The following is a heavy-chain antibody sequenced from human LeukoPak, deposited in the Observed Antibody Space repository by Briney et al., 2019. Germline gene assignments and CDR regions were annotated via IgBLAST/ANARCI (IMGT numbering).Heavy chain of an antibody. J-gene: IGHJ4*02. Sequence: GGSLRLSCAASGFTFSSYAMSWVRQAPGKGLEWVSAISGSGGSTYYADSVKGRFTISRDNSKNTLYLQINSLRAEDTAVYYCAKIGGYCTSTSCHDYWGQGTLVTVSS. D-gene: IGHD2-2*01. CDR1: GFTFSSYA. CDR2: ISGSGGST. V-gene: IGHV3-23*01. CDR3: AKIGGYCTSTSCHDY.